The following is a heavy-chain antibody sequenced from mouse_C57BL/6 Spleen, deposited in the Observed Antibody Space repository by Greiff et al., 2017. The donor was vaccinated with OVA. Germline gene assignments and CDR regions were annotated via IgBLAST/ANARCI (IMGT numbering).Heavy chain of an antibody. CDR1: GYTFTSYW. D-gene: IGHD3-1*01. Sequence: VQLQQPGAELVKPGASVKLSCKASGYTFTSYWMQWVKQRPGQGLEWIGEIDPSDSYTNYNQKFKGKATLTVDTSSSTAYMQLSSLTSEDSAVYYCARRGSGAIDYWGQGTSVTVSS. CDR3: ARRGSGAIDY. V-gene: IGHV1-50*01. CDR2: IDPSDSYT. J-gene: IGHJ4*01.